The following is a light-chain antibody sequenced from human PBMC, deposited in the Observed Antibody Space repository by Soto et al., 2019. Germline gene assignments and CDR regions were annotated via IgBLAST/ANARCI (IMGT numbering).Light chain of an antibody. CDR2: EVN. V-gene: IGLV2-8*02. Sequence: QSVLTQPPSASRSPGQSVTISCTGTSSDVGDYNYVSWYQQHPGKAPKLMIYEVNKRPSGVPDRFSGSKSGNTASLTVSGLQAEDEADYYCSSYAGKGVFGGGTKVTVL. CDR1: SSDVGDYNY. J-gene: IGLJ3*02. CDR3: SSYAGKGV.